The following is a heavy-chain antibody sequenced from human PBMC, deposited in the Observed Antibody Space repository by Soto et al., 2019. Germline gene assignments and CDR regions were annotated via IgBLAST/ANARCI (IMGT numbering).Heavy chain of an antibody. Sequence: QVQLVESGGGVVQPGRSLRLSCEASGFTFSNYGMHWVRQAPGKGLEWVTVIWYDGSHKYYADSVKGRFTISRDNSKNTLYLQMNSLRAEDTAVYYCARVGYCSSTSCYNFENYYYGMDVWGQGTTVTVSS. J-gene: IGHJ6*02. D-gene: IGHD2-2*02. CDR2: IWYDGSHK. CDR3: ARVGYCSSTSCYNFENYYYGMDV. V-gene: IGHV3-33*01. CDR1: GFTFSNYG.